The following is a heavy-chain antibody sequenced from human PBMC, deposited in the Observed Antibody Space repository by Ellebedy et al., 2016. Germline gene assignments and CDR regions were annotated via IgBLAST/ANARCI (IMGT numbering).Heavy chain of an antibody. CDR1: GFTFSSYW. J-gene: IGHJ6*03. Sequence: GESLKISCAASGFTFSSYWMHWVRQAPGKGLVWVSRINSDGSSTSYADSVKGRFTISRDNSKNTLYLQMNSLRAEDTAVYYCARRGWNDVYYYYYMDVWGKGTTVTVSS. CDR3: ARRGWNDVYYYYYMDV. D-gene: IGHD1-1*01. V-gene: IGHV3-74*01. CDR2: INSDGSST.